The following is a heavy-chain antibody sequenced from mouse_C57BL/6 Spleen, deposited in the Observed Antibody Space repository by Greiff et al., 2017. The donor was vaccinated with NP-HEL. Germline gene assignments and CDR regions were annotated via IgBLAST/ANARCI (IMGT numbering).Heavy chain of an antibody. D-gene: IGHD1-1*02. Sequence: EVKLEESGPGMVKPSQSLSLTCTVTGYSITSGYDWHWIRHFPGNKLEWMGYISCSGSTNYNPSLKSRISITHDTSKNHFFLKLNSVTTEDTATYYCAREGGYYRYFDVWGTGTTVTVSS. CDR3: AREGGYYRYFDV. CDR2: ISCSGST. J-gene: IGHJ1*03. V-gene: IGHV3-1*01. CDR1: GYSITSGYD.